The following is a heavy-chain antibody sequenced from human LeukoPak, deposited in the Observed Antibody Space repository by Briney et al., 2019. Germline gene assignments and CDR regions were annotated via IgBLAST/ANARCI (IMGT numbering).Heavy chain of an antibody. J-gene: IGHJ4*02. V-gene: IGHV4-59*01. CDR2: IYYSGST. CDR1: GGSISSYY. D-gene: IGHD6-13*01. CDR3: ARGYSSSWGAFDY. Sequence: SETLSLTCTVSGGSISSYYWSWIRQPPGKGLEWIGYIYYSGSTNYNPSLKSRVTISVDTSKNQFSLKLSSVTAADTAVYYCARGYSSSWGAFDYWGQGTLVTVSS.